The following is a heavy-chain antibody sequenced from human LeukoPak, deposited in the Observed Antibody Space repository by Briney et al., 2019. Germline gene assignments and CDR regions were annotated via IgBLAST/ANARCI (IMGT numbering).Heavy chain of an antibody. CDR3: ARVNPMAKRSMDY. D-gene: IGHD6-6*01. J-gene: IGHJ4*02. CDR1: GFTFSSYW. V-gene: IGHV3-74*01. CDR2: INSDGSST. Sequence: GGSLRLSCAASGFTFSSYWMHWVRQAPGKGLVWVSRINSDGSSTSYADSVKGRFTISRDNAKNTLYLQMNSLRAEDTVVYYCARVNPMAKRSMDYWGQGTLVTVSS.